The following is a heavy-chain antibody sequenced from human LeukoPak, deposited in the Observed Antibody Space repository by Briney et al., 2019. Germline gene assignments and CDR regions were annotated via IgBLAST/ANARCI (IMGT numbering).Heavy chain of an antibody. Sequence: PGRSLRLSCAASGFTFDDYAMHWVRQAPGKGLEWVSGISWNSGSIGYADSVKGRFTISRDNAKNSLYLQMNSLRAEDTALYYCAKDISMDTAMLIDYWGQGTLVTVSS. V-gene: IGHV3-9*01. CDR3: AKDISMDTAMLIDY. J-gene: IGHJ4*02. CDR2: ISWNSGSI. CDR1: GFTFDDYA. D-gene: IGHD5-18*01.